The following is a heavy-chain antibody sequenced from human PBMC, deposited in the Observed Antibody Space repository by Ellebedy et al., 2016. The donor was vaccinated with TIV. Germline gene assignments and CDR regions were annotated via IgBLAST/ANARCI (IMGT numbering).Heavy chain of an antibody. D-gene: IGHD3-10*01. V-gene: IGHV1-46*01. J-gene: IGHJ4*02. CDR3: ARESGTSY. CDR1: RYTFSSHY. Sequence: ASVKVSXKASRYTFSSHYINWVRQATGQGLEWMGIIDPGGGSTSYAQKFQGRVTMTRDTSTNTVYMELSSLRPDDTAVYYCARESGTSYWGQGTRVTVSS. CDR2: IDPGGGST.